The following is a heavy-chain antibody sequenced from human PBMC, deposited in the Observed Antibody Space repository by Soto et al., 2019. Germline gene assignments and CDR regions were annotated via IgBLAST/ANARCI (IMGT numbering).Heavy chain of an antibody. CDR2: ISYDGSNK. D-gene: IGHD2-2*02. V-gene: IGHV3-30*18. CDR1: GFTFSSYG. J-gene: IGHJ4*02. CDR3: AKDLEVVPAAIGPDY. Sequence: GGSLRLSCAASGFTFSSYGMHWVRQAPGKGLEWVAVISYDGSNKYYADSVKGRFTISRDNSKNTLYLQMNSLRAEDTAVYYCAKDLEVVPAAIGPDYWGQGTLVTVSS.